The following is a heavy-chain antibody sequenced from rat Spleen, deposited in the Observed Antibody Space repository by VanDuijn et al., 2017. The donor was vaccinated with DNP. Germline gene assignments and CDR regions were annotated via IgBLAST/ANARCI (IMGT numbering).Heavy chain of an antibody. CDR3: ARPGSPYYFDY. CDR2: ISYDGGGP. CDR1: GFIFSDHN. Sequence: EVQLVESGGGLVQPGRSLKLSCAASGFIFSDHNMAGVRQAPKTSLEWVAIISYDGGGPFCSDSAKGRFTISRDDAKSTLYLQMNSLRSEDTATYYCARPGSPYYFDYWGQGVMVTVSS. V-gene: IGHV5-7*01. D-gene: IGHD5-1*01. J-gene: IGHJ2*01.